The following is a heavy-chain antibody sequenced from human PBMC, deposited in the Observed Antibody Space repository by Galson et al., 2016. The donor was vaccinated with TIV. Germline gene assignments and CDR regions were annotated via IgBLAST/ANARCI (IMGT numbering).Heavy chain of an antibody. CDR3: AKDRNTAMDTYYWYYGMDV. CDR2: IIPLFSTA. Sequence: SVKVSCKASGGSFSSHVFSWVRQAPGQGLEWMGGIIPLFSTANYAQKFQGRVTITADESTSTACMELTSLRYDDTAIYYFAKDRNTAMDTYYWYYGMDVWGQGTTVTVSS. V-gene: IGHV1-69*13. D-gene: IGHD5-18*01. J-gene: IGHJ6*02. CDR1: GGSFSSHV.